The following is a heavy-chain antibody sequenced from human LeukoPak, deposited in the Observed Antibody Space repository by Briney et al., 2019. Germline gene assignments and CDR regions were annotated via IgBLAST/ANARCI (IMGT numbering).Heavy chain of an antibody. Sequence: NPSETLSLTCTVSGGSISNYYWSWIRQPPGKGLEWIGYIYYSGSTNYNPSLKSRNTISINTSKNQFSLNLTSVTAADTAVYYCATGMYYYDGSGDYWGQGTLVTVSS. CDR3: ATGMYYYDGSGDY. D-gene: IGHD3-22*01. CDR1: GGSISNYY. CDR2: IYYSGST. V-gene: IGHV4-59*08. J-gene: IGHJ4*02.